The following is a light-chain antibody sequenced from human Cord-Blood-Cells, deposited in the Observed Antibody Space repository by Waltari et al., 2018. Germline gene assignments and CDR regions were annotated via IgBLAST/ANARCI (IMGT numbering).Light chain of an antibody. CDR3: QQYGSSPPKYT. V-gene: IGKV3-20*01. J-gene: IGKJ2*01. CDR1: QSVSSSY. Sequence: DIVLTLSPGTLSLSPGERATLSCRASQSVSSSYLAWYQQKPGQAPRLLIYGAPSRATGIPDRFSGSGSGTDFTLTISILEPEDFAVYYCQQYGSSPPKYTFGQGTKLEIK. CDR2: GAP.